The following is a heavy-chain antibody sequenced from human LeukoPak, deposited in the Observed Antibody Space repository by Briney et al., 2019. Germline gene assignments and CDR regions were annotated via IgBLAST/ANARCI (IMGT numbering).Heavy chain of an antibody. CDR1: GYTLTGYY. Sequence: ASVKVSCKASGYTLTGYYMHWVRQAPGQGLDWMGWMNPNSGGTKYAQKFQGRVTMTRDTSISTAYMVLSRLRSDDTAMYYCARDKLGLGELSLYDQWGQGTLVTV. D-gene: IGHD3-16*02. J-gene: IGHJ5*02. CDR2: MNPNSGGT. V-gene: IGHV1-2*02. CDR3: ARDKLGLGELSLYDQ.